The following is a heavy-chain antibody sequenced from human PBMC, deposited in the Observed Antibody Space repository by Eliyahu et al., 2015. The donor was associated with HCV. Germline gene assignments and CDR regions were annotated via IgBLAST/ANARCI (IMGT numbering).Heavy chain of an antibody. CDR2: IIPILGIA. D-gene: IGHD5-12*01. Sequence: QVQLVQSGAEVKKPGSSVKVSCKASGGTFSSYAISWVRQAPGQGLEWMGRIIPILGIANYAQKFQGRVTITADKSTSTAYMELSSLRSEDTAVYYCARDRWSSGYDFGWFDPWGQGTLVTVSS. V-gene: IGHV1-69*04. J-gene: IGHJ5*02. CDR3: ARDRWSSGYDFGWFDP. CDR1: GGTFSSYA.